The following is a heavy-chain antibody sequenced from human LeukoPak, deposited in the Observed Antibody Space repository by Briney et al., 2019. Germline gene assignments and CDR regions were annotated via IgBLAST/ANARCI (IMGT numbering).Heavy chain of an antibody. D-gene: IGHD1-26*01. CDR2: IWYDGSNK. V-gene: IGHV3-33*06. CDR1: GFTFSSYG. CDR3: AKAEWELLWGAFDI. J-gene: IGHJ3*02. Sequence: GRSLRLSCAASGFTFSSYGMHWVRQASGKGLEWVAVIWYDGSNKYYADSVKGRFTISRDNSKNTLYLQMNSLRAEDTAVYYCAKAEWELLWGAFDIWGQGTMVTVSS.